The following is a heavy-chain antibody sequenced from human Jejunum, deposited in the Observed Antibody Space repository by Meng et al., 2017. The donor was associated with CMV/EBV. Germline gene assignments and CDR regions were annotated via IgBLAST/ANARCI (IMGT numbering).Heavy chain of an antibody. V-gene: IGHV1-18*01. CDR3: ARDYAFVWETSRHTSAY. Sequence: FSSYAVTWVRQAPGPGLQWMGWISGYNGDTNYAPTFQRSLTMTTDTSTTTTYLELRNLIPEDTAIYSCARDYAFVWETSRHTSAYWGQGTLVTVSS. J-gene: IGHJ1*01. D-gene: IGHD3-16*02. CDR2: ISGYNGDT. CDR1: FSSYA.